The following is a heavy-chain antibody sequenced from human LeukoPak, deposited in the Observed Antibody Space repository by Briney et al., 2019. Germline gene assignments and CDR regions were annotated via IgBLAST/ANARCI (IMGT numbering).Heavy chain of an antibody. CDR3: ARDRGASGWLDY. J-gene: IGHJ4*02. V-gene: IGHV6-1*01. D-gene: IGHD6-19*01. CDR1: GDSVSSNSAA. CDR2: TYYRSKWYT. Sequence: SQTLSLTCAISGDSVSSNSAAWNWIRQSPSRGLECLGRTYYRSKWYTEYAVSVKSRMTINADTSKNQFSLQLNSVTPGDTAVYYCARDRGASGWLDYWDQGALVTVSS.